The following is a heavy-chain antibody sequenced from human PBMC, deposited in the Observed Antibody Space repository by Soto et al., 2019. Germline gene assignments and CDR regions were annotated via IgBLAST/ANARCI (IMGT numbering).Heavy chain of an antibody. D-gene: IGHD3-22*01. Sequence: SVKVSCKASGGTFSSYAISWVRQAPGQGLEWMGGIIPIFGTANYAQKFQGRVTITADESTSTAYMELSSLRSEDTAVYYCARGREDLITNWFDPWGQGTLVTVSS. CDR3: ARGREDLITNWFDP. CDR2: IIPIFGTA. V-gene: IGHV1-69*13. CDR1: GGTFSSYA. J-gene: IGHJ5*02.